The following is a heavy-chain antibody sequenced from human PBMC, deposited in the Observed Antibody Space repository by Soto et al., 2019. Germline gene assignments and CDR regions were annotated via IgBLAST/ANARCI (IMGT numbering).Heavy chain of an antibody. Sequence: QVQLVQSGAEVKKPGSSVKVSCKASGGAFRTYTFSWVRQAPGQGLEWMGGIIPVFGRANYAPKFQGRVTITADEVTTTIYMEVSSLKFDDTAVFYSAGFGGDVVVVPAAALEYWGQGTLVTVSS. CDR1: GGAFRTYT. J-gene: IGHJ4*02. CDR3: AGFGGDVVVVPAAALEY. D-gene: IGHD2-2*01. V-gene: IGHV1-69*01. CDR2: IIPVFGRA.